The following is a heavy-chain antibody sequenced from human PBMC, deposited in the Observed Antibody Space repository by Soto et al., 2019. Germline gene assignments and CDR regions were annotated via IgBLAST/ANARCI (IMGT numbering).Heavy chain of an antibody. J-gene: IGHJ1*01. Sequence: GGSLRLSCAASGFTFSSYGMHWVRQAPGKGLEWVAVISYDGSNKYYADSVKGRFTISRDNSKNTLYLQMNSLRAEDTAVYYCAKDAFLYGEAAEYFQHWGQGTLVTVSS. CDR3: AKDAFLYGEAAEYFQH. V-gene: IGHV3-30*18. CDR2: ISYDGSNK. D-gene: IGHD4-17*01. CDR1: GFTFSSYG.